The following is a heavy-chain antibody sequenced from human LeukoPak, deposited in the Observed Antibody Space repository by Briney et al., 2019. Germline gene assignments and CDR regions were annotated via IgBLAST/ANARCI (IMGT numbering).Heavy chain of an antibody. J-gene: IGHJ3*02. CDR2: ISGSGGST. CDR1: GFTFSSYA. CDR3: ARDLYYGVLLGDHAFDI. D-gene: IGHD4-17*01. Sequence: GGSLRLSCAASGFTFSSYAMSWVRQAPGKGLEWVSAISGSGGSTYYADSVKGRFTISRDNAKNSLYLQMNSLRAEDTAVYYCARDLYYGVLLGDHAFDIWGQGTMVTVSS. V-gene: IGHV3-23*01.